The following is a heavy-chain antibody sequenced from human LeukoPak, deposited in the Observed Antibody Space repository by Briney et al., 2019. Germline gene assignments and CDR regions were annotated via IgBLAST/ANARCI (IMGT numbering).Heavy chain of an antibody. CDR3: ARLIVVVPAAPLNWFDP. Sequence: PSETLSLTCAVSGYSISSGYYWGWIRQPPGKGLEWIGSIYHSGSTYYNPSLKSRVTISVDTSKNQFSLKLSSVTAADTAVYYCARLIVVVPAAPLNWFDPWGQGTLVTVPS. J-gene: IGHJ5*02. V-gene: IGHV4-38-2*01. CDR1: GYSISSGYY. D-gene: IGHD2-2*01. CDR2: IYHSGST.